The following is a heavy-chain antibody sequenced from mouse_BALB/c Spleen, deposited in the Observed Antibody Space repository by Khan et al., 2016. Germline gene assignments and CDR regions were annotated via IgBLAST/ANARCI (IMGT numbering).Heavy chain of an antibody. V-gene: IGHV1-87*01. J-gene: IGHJ2*01. Sequence: QVQLQQPGAELARPGASVKLSCKASGYTFTSYWMQWVKQRPGQGLEWIGAIYPGDGDTRYTQKFKGKATLTADKSSSTAYMQLSNLASEESAVYYCASYDGSSYDYFDYWGQGTTLTVSS. CDR2: IYPGDGDT. CDR1: GYTFTSYW. CDR3: ASYDGSSYDYFDY. D-gene: IGHD1-1*01.